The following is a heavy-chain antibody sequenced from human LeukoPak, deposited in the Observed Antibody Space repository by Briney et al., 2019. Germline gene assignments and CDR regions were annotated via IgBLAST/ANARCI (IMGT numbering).Heavy chain of an antibody. CDR3: ARRSGYSYEGPINWFDP. V-gene: IGHV4-39*01. CDR2: IYYSGST. D-gene: IGHD5-18*01. Sequence: SETLSLTCTVSGGSISSSSYYRGWIRQPPGKGLEWIGSIYYSGSTYYNPSLKSRVTISVDTSKNQFSLKLSSVTAADTAVYYCARRSGYSYEGPINWFDPWGQGTLVTVSS. CDR1: GGSISSSSYY. J-gene: IGHJ5*02.